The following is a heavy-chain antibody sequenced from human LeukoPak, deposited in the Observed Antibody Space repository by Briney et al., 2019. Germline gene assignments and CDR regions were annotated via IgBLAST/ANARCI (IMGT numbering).Heavy chain of an antibody. CDR2: IVVDGGNT. D-gene: IGHD2-21*02. Sequence: VASVRVSCKASGFTFTTFAVQWVRQARGQRLEWIGWIVVDGGNTHYAQKFQERVDIITDRSTNTVFMELRSLRSDDTAVYYRSAGATTYCGEDCYPSFFFYHGIDVWGQGTTVTVSS. CDR1: GFTFTTFA. CDR3: SAGATTYCGEDCYPSFFFYHGIDV. V-gene: IGHV1-58*01. J-gene: IGHJ6*02.